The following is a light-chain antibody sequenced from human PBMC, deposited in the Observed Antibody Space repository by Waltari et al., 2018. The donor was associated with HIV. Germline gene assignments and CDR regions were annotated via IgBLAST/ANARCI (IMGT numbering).Light chain of an antibody. J-gene: IGLJ3*02. V-gene: IGLV6-57*03. CDR2: ENN. CDR1: GGSIADSY. Sequence: FMLTQPHSVSESPGRTVTISCTRSGGSIADSYVQWCQQRPGRAPTTVMYENNQLPSAGPDRVSGYIDTSSNSASLSSSGLTSEDEADYYCHSYDADTWVFGGGTRLTVL. CDR3: HSYDADTWV.